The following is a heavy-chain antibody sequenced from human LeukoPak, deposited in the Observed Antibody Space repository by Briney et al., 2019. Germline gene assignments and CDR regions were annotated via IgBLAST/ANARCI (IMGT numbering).Heavy chain of an antibody. V-gene: IGHV3-48*01. J-gene: IGHJ5*02. D-gene: IGHD2-2*01. CDR2: ISSSSSTK. CDR3: ARLTLGCSSTSCYA. CDR1: GFTFSSYS. Sequence: PGGSLRLSCAASGFTFSSYSMNWVRQAPGKGLEWVSHISSSSSTKYYADSVKGRFTISRDNAKNSLYLQMNSLRGEDTAVYYCARLTLGCSSTSCYAWGQGTLVTVSS.